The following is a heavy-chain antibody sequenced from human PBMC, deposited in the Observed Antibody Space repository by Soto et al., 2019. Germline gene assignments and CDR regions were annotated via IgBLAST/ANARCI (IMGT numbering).Heavy chain of an antibody. CDR2: INPSGGGT. J-gene: IGHJ4*02. CDR1: GYTFTSYY. D-gene: IGHD2-15*01. CDR3: TRARCGGGSCHQVDY. V-gene: IGHV1-46*03. Sequence: QVQLVQSGAEVKKPGASVKVSCKASGYTFTSYYMHWVRQAPGQGLEWMGIINPSGGGTSYAQKFQGRVTMTSDTSTSTVYMELSSLRSEDTAVYYCTRARCGGGSCHQVDYWGQGTLVTVSS.